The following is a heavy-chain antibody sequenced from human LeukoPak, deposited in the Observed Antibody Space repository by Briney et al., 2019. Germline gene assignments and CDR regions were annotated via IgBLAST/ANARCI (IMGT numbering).Heavy chain of an antibody. J-gene: IGHJ3*02. CDR3: ASSDCSSTSCHKGYAFDI. CDR1: GGTFSSYA. D-gene: IGHD2-2*02. V-gene: IGHV1-69*13. CDR2: IIPIFGTA. Sequence: ASVKVSCKASGGTFSSYAISWVRQAPGQGLEWMGGIIPIFGTANYAQKFQGRVTITADESTSTAYMELSSLRSEDTAVYYCASSDCSSTSCHKGYAFDIWGQGTMVTVSS.